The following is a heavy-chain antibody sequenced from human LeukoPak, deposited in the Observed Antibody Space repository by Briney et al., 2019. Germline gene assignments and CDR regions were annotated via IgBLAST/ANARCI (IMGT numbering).Heavy chain of an antibody. Sequence: GGTLRLSCAASGFTFSSYSMNWVRQAPGKGLEWVSSISSSSSYIYYADSVKGRFTISRDNAKNSLYLQMNSLRAEDTAVYYCARDNYDFWSGYPGYSWFDPWGQGTLVTVSS. CDR2: ISSSSSYI. CDR1: GFTFSSYS. CDR3: ARDNYDFWSGYPGYSWFDP. J-gene: IGHJ5*02. V-gene: IGHV3-21*01. D-gene: IGHD3-3*01.